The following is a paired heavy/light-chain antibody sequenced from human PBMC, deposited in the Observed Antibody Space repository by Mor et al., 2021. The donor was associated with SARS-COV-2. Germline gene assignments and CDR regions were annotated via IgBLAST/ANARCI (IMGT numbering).Heavy chain of an antibody. CDR3: ARDGPGAQPTMFDWHPSGYYFDY. D-gene: IGHD3-9*01. Sequence: EVQLVESGGGLVQPGGSLRLSCAASGFTFSSYWMSWVRQAPGKGLEWVANIKQDGSEKYYVDSVKGRFTISRDNAKNSLYLQMNSLRAEDTAVYYCARDGPGAQPTMFDWHPSGYYFDYWGQGTLVTVSS. CDR1: GFTFSSYW. CDR2: IKQDGSEK. V-gene: IGHV3-7*01. J-gene: IGHJ4*02.
Light chain of an antibody. CDR3: QQYNNWPPST. CDR2: GAS. J-gene: IGKJ2*02. CDR1: QSVSSN. V-gene: IGKV3-15*01. Sequence: EIVMTQSPATLSVSPGERATLSCRASQSVSSNLAWYQQKPGQAPRLLIYGASTRATGIPARFSGSGSGTEFTLTISSLQSEDFAVYYCQQYNNWPPSTFGQGTKLEIK.